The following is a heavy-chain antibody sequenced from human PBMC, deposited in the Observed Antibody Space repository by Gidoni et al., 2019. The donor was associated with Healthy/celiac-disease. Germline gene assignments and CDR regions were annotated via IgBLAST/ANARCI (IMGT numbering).Heavy chain of an antibody. CDR2: IYTSGST. J-gene: IGHJ4*02. V-gene: IGHV4-61*02. D-gene: IGHD5-18*01. Sequence: QVQLQESGPGLVKPSQTLSLTCTVSGGSISSGSYYWSWIRQPAGKGLEWIGRIYTSGSTNYNPSRKSRVTISVDTSKNQFSLKLSSVTAADTAVYYCARGYSYGIVWGQGTLVTVSS. CDR1: GGSISSGSYY. CDR3: ARGYSYGIV.